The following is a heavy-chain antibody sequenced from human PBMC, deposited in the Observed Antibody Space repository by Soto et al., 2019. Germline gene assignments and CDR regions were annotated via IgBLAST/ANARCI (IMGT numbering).Heavy chain of an antibody. CDR2: IYYSGST. D-gene: IGHD1-1*01. Sequence: PSETLSLTCTVSGGSISSSSYYWGWIRQPPGKGLEWIGSIYYSGSTYYNPSLKSRVTISVDTSKNQFSLKLSSVTAADTAVYYCARHEDLDPVFYFDYWGQGTLVTVSS. CDR1: GGSISSSSYY. CDR3: ARHEDLDPVFYFDY. J-gene: IGHJ4*02. V-gene: IGHV4-39*01.